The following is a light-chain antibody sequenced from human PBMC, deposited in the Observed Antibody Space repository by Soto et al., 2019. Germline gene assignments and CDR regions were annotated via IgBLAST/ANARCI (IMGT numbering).Light chain of an antibody. CDR3: QQSYSTPRT. CDR2: AAS. V-gene: IGKV1-39*01. CDR1: QSISNY. Sequence: DIRMTQSPSSLSASVGDRVTITCRASQSISNYLNWYQQKPGKGPKLLIYAASSLQSGVPSRFSGSGSGTDFTLTISSLQSEDFATYYCQQSYSTPRTFGQGTKVEIK. J-gene: IGKJ1*01.